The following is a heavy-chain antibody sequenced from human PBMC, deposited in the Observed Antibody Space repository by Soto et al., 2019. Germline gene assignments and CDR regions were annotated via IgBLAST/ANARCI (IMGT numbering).Heavy chain of an antibody. CDR3: ARWGYGGARYCSGGSCYTFDY. D-gene: IGHD2-15*01. CDR2: IYYSGST. V-gene: IGHV4-61*08. Sequence: PSETLSLTCTVSGGPISSGAYYWSWIRQPPGKGLEWIGYIYYSGSTNYNPSLKSRVTISVDTSKNQFSLKLSSVTAADTAVYYCARWGYGGARYCSGGSCYTFDYWGQRTLVPVSS. CDR1: GGPISSGAYY. J-gene: IGHJ4*02.